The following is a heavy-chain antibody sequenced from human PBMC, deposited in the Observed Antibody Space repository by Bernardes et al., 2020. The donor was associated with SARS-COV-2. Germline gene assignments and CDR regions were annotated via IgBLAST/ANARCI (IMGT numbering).Heavy chain of an antibody. D-gene: IGHD6-19*01. CDR3: EKMLSSAWFDLRVGYFEN. J-gene: IGHJ4*02. CDR1: GFIFSDYA. V-gene: IGHV3-30*18. Sequence: GGSLRLSCAGSGFIFSDYAMHWVRQAPGKGLEWVALISPYCGQKSYADSVLCRFTVSRDNSKNTLYLHINSLRAEDTAMYYCEKMLSSAWFDLRVGYFENWGQGTLVTVTS. CDR2: ISPYCGQK.